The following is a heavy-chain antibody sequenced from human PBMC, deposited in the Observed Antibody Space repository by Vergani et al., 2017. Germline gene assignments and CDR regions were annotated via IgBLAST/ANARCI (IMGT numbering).Heavy chain of an antibody. CDR2: IYYSGST. D-gene: IGHD3-10*01. J-gene: IGHJ5*02. CDR3: AXHVMVRGDNWFDP. Sequence: QLQLQESGPGLVKPSETLALTCTVSGGSISSSSYYWGWIRQPPGKGLEWIGSIYYSGSTYYNPSLKSLVTISVDTSKNQFSLKLSSVTAADTAVYYCAXHVMVRGDNWFDPWGQGTLVTVSS. CDR1: GGSISSSSYY. V-gene: IGHV4-39*01.